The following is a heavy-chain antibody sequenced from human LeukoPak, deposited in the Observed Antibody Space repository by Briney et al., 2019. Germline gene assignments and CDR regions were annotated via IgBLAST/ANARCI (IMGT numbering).Heavy chain of an antibody. CDR3: ATGVGLYSGSPFDD. CDR1: GFTFSSHA. CDR2: ISDSGGNT. V-gene: IGHV3-23*01. J-gene: IGHJ4*02. D-gene: IGHD5-12*01. Sequence: GGSLRLSCAASGFTFSSHAMSWVRQAPGKGLEWVSTISDSGGNTYYADSVKGRFTISRDNSKNTLYLQMNSLRAEDTAVYYCATGVGLYSGSPFDDWGQGILVTVSS.